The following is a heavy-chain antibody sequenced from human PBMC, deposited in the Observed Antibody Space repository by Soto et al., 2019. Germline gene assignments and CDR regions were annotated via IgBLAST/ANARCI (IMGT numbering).Heavy chain of an antibody. J-gene: IGHJ4*02. V-gene: IGHV1-3*01. Sequence: GASVKVSCKASGYTFTNYGFSWVRQAPGQRLEWMGWISADNGNTKYAQKFQGRVTITRDTSASTAYMELSSLRSEDTAVYYCARGSGYYYWDDYWGQGTLVTVSS. CDR3: ARGSGYYYWDDY. D-gene: IGHD3-22*01. CDR1: GYTFTNYG. CDR2: ISADNGNT.